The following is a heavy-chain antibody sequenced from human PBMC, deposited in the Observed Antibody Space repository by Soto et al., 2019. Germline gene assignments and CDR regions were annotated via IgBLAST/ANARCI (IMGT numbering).Heavy chain of an antibody. Sequence: ASVKVSCKVSGYTLTELSMHWVRQAPGKGLEWMGGFDPEDGETIYAQKFQGRVTMTEDTSTDTPYMQLSSLRSEDTAVYYCARGSYPRLGGGQVYDYWGQGTLVTVS. J-gene: IGHJ4*02. D-gene: IGHD3-10*01. CDR3: ARGSYPRLGGGQVYDY. V-gene: IGHV1-24*01. CDR2: FDPEDGET. CDR1: GYTLTELS.